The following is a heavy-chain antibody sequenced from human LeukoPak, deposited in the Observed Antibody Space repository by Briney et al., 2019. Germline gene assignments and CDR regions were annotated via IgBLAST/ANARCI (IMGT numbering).Heavy chain of an antibody. Sequence: GGSLRLSCAASGFTFRSHSMNWVRQAPGKGLEWVSFISSQSTYKNYVDSVRGRFTISRDNAKNSLYLQMNSLRAEDTALYHCARTMGSCSSTSCHTYGMDVWGQGTTVTVSS. CDR3: ARTMGSCSSTSCHTYGMDV. D-gene: IGHD2-2*01. CDR2: ISSQSTYK. CDR1: GFTFRSHS. V-gene: IGHV3-21*04. J-gene: IGHJ6*02.